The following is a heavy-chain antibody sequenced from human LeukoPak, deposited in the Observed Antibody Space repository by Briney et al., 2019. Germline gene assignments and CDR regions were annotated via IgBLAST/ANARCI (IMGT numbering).Heavy chain of an antibody. D-gene: IGHD3-10*01. CDR1: GFTFSSYS. J-gene: IGHJ4*02. CDR2: ISSISTYK. V-gene: IGHV3-21*01. Sequence: GGTLRLSCAASGFTFSSYSMTWVRQAPGKGLEWISSISSISTYKFYADSVKGRFTISRDDSENSLYLQMNSLRVEDTAVYYCARLPELPGFGDYWGQGTLVTVSS. CDR3: ARLPELPGFGDY.